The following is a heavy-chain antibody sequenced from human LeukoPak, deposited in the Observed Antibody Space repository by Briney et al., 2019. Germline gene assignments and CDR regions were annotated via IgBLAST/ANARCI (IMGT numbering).Heavy chain of an antibody. CDR2: ISGSGGST. J-gene: IGHJ4*02. V-gene: IGHV3-23*01. CDR1: GFTFSSYA. CDR3: ARDRGRYYDSRSFYWGYYFDS. Sequence: GGSLRLSCAASGFTFSSYAMSWVRQAPGKGLEWVSAISGSGGSTYYADSVKGRFTISRDNSKDTLYLQMSSVKVDDPAVYYCARDRGRYYDSRSFYWGYYFDSWGQGILVTVST. D-gene: IGHD3-22*01.